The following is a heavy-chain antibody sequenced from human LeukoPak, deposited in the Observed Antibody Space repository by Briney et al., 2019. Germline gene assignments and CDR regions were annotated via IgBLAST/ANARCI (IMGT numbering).Heavy chain of an antibody. CDR1: GYTFTGYY. D-gene: IGHD3-22*01. Sequence: ASVKVSCKASGYTFTGYYIHWVRQAPGQGLEWMGWINPYSGGTNYAQRFQGRVTMTRDTSISIAYMELSRLRSDDTAVYYCARGGSYDSRGYYYSWGQGTLVTVSS. V-gene: IGHV1-2*02. CDR3: ARGGSYDSRGYYYS. J-gene: IGHJ4*02. CDR2: INPYSGGT.